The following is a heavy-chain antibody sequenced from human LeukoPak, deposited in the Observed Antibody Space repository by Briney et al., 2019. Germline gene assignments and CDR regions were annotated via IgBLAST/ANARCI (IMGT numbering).Heavy chain of an antibody. V-gene: IGHV3-21*01. CDR1: GFTLSSYS. J-gene: IGHJ4*02. CDR3: ARGSGNFDY. Sequence: GGSLRLSCAASGFTLSSYSMNWVRQAPGKGLEWVSSISSSSSYIYYVDSVKGRFTISRENAKNSLYLQMNSLRAEDTAVYYCARGSGNFDYWGQGTLVTVSS. CDR2: ISSSSSYI. D-gene: IGHD1-26*01.